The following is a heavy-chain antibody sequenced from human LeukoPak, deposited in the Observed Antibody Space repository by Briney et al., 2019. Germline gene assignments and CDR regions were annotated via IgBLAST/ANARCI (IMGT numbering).Heavy chain of an antibody. D-gene: IGHD3-16*02. CDR1: GGSISSGSYY. CDR3: ASEQTYYDYVWGSYHYYMDV. Sequence: SQTLSLTCTVSGGSISSGSYYWSWLRQPAGMGLEWIGRIYTSGSTNYNPSLKSRVTISVDTTKNQVSLKLSSVTAADTAVYYCASEQTYYDYVWGSYHYYMDVWGKGTTVTVSS. V-gene: IGHV4-61*02. J-gene: IGHJ6*03. CDR2: IYTSGST.